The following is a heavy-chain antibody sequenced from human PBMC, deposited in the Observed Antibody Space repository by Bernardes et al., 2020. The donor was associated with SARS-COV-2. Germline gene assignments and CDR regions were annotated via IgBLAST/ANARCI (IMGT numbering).Heavy chain of an antibody. J-gene: IGHJ3*01. CDR3: ARGVGYGGGTFDV. CDR2: IGSSGNTK. Sequence: VGSLRLSCAASGFTFSTFEMNWVRQAPGKGLQWVSYIGSSGNTKSYADSVKGRFTISRDPAENSVFLLMNSLRVEDTGIYYCARGVGYGGGTFDVWGQGTVVTVSS. D-gene: IGHD5-12*01. CDR1: GFTFSTFE. V-gene: IGHV3-48*03.